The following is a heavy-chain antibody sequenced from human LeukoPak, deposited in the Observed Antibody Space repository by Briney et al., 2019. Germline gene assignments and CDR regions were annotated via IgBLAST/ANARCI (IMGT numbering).Heavy chain of an antibody. Sequence: ASVKVSCKASGGTFSSYAISWVRQAPGQGLEWMGGIIPIFGTANYAQKFQGRVTITVDESTSTAYMELSSLRSEDTAVYYCARECNPVAGTAIRFDPWGQGTLVTVSS. CDR1: GGTFSSYA. CDR3: ARECNPVAGTAIRFDP. V-gene: IGHV1-69*13. D-gene: IGHD6-19*01. CDR2: IIPIFGTA. J-gene: IGHJ5*02.